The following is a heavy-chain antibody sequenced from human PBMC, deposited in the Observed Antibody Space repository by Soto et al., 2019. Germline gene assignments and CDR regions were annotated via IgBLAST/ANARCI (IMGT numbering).Heavy chain of an antibody. J-gene: IGHJ6*04. D-gene: IGHD3-9*01. CDR1: GYTFTSYG. Sequence: ASVKVSCKASGYTFTSYGISWVRQAPGQGLEWMGWISAYNGNTNYAQKLQGRVTMTTDTSTSTAYMGLRSLRSDDTAVYYCARGPRPYDILTGYFGYRMDVWGKGTTVTVSS. V-gene: IGHV1-18*01. CDR2: ISAYNGNT. CDR3: ARGPRPYDILTGYFGYRMDV.